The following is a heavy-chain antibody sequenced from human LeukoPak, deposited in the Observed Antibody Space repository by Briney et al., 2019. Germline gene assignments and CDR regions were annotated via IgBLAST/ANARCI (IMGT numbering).Heavy chain of an antibody. V-gene: IGHV3-30-3*01. Sequence: GGSLRLSCAASGFTFSSYVMYWVRQAPGKGLEWVAVISYDGSTKYYGDSVKGRFTISRDNSKNTLYLQMNSLRGDDTAIYYCAKASWEGVTTTYFDYWGQGTLVPVSS. D-gene: IGHD1-26*01. CDR3: AKASWEGVTTTYFDY. CDR1: GFTFSSYV. J-gene: IGHJ4*02. CDR2: ISYDGSTK.